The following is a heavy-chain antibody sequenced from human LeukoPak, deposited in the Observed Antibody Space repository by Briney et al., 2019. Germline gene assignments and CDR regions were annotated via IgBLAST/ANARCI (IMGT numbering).Heavy chain of an antibody. D-gene: IGHD2-15*01. CDR1: GGSISSRSYY. V-gene: IGHV4-39*01. Sequence: SETLSLTCTVSGGSISSRSYYWGWIRQPPGKGLEWIGSIYYSGKTFYNPSLESRFTISVDTSRNQFSLNLISVTAADTAVYYCSRHQQGFCSGGSCSSAYYYMDVWGKGTTVTVSS. CDR3: SRHQQGFCSGGSCSSAYYYMDV. J-gene: IGHJ6*03. CDR2: IYYSGKT.